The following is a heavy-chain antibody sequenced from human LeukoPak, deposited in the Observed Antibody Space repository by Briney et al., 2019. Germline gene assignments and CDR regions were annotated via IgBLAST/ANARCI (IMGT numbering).Heavy chain of an antibody. CDR2: IYTSGST. CDR3: ARDGRMRLVFDF. J-gene: IGHJ4*02. Sequence: SETLSLTCTVSGGAISSYYWSWIRQPAGKGLEWIGRIYTSGSTNYNPSLKSRVTMSVDTSKKQFSLKLTSATAAETAVYYCARDGRMRLVFDFWGRGNLATVTS. V-gene: IGHV4-4*07. CDR1: GGAISSYY.